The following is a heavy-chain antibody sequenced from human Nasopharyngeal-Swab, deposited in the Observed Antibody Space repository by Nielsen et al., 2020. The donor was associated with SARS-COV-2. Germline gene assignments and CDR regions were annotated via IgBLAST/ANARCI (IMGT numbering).Heavy chain of an antibody. CDR3: ARGGGRTKHGMDV. D-gene: IGHD3-16*01. Sequence: PGKGLEWIGEINHSGSTNYNPSLKSQVTISVDTSKNQFSLKLSSVTAADTAVYYCARGGGRTKHGMDVWGQGTTVTVSS. CDR2: INHSGST. V-gene: IGHV4-34*01. J-gene: IGHJ6*02.